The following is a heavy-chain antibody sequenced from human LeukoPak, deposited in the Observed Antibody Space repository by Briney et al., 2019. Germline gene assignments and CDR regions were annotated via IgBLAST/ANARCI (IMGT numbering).Heavy chain of an antibody. D-gene: IGHD3-22*01. CDR2: IYPGDSDT. V-gene: IGHV5-51*01. CDR1: GFSFSFYW. Sequence: GESLKISCKGSGFSFSFYWIGWARQMPGKGLEWMGIIYPGDSDTRYSPSFQGQVTISADKSISTAYLQWSSLKASDTAMYYCARRGDSSGSFDYWGQGTLVTVSS. J-gene: IGHJ4*02. CDR3: ARRGDSSGSFDY.